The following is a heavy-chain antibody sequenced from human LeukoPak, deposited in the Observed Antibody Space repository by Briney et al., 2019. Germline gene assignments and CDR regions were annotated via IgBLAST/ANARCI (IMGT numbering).Heavy chain of an antibody. CDR2: ISSSSSYI. CDR1: GFTFSSYA. J-gene: IGHJ4*02. V-gene: IGHV3-21*01. Sequence: RGSLRLSCAASGFTFSSYAMSWVRQAPGKGLEWVSSISSSSSYIYYADSVKGRFTISRDNAKNSLYLQMNSLRAEDTAVYYCARGRGTTVVTPDYWGQGTLVTVSS. D-gene: IGHD4-23*01. CDR3: ARGRGTTVVTPDY.